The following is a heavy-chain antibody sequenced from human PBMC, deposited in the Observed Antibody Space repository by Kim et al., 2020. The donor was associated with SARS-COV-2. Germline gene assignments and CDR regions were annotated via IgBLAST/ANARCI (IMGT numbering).Heavy chain of an antibody. CDR1: GGSISSGGYY. J-gene: IGHJ4*02. D-gene: IGHD3-3*01. V-gene: IGHV4-31*03. Sequence: SETLSLTCTVSGGSISSGGYYWSWIRQHPGKGLEWIGYIYYSGSTYYNPSLKSRVTISVDTSKNQFSLKLSSVTAADTAVYYCARRGTIFGVVDYWGQGTLVTVSS. CDR2: IYYSGST. CDR3: ARRGTIFGVVDY.